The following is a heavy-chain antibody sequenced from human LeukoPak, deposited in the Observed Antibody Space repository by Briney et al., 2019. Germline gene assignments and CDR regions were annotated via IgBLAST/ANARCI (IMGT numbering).Heavy chain of an antibody. D-gene: IGHD5-12*01. CDR2: ISYDGSNK. CDR3: ARDQLAYSGYDTLFDY. CDR1: GFTFNSYA. Sequence: PGRSLRLSCAASGFTFNSYAIHWVRQAPGKGLEWVAVISYDGSNKYYAESVKGRFTISRDNSKNTLYLQLNSLRPDDTAVYYCARDQLAYSGYDTLFDYWGQGTLVTGSS. V-gene: IGHV3-30*04. J-gene: IGHJ4*02.